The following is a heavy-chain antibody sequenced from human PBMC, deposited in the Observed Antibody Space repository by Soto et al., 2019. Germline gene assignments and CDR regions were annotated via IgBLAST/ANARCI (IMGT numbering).Heavy chain of an antibody. V-gene: IGHV4-4*02. CDR2: IYHSGST. CDR3: ARVSGSYYYGMDV. Sequence: SETLSLTCAVSGGSISSSNWWSWVRQPPGKGLEWIGEIYHSGSTNYNPSLKSRVTISVDKSKNQFSLKLTSVTAADTAVYYCARVSGSYYYGMDVWGQGTTVTVSS. CDR1: GGSISSSNW. D-gene: IGHD1-26*01. J-gene: IGHJ6*02.